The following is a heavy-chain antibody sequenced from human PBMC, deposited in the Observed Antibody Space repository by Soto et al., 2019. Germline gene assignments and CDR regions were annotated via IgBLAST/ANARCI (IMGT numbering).Heavy chain of an antibody. V-gene: IGHV3-66*01. Sequence: PGGSLRLSCAASGFTVSTKYMSWVRQAPGKGLEWVSVIYSGGSTFYADSVRGRFTISRDNSKNTVNLQMNSLRAEDTAVYYCARDPWAADYWGQGTLVRVSS. CDR2: IYSGGST. CDR3: ARDPWAADY. CDR1: GFTVSTKY. D-gene: IGHD3-16*01. J-gene: IGHJ4*02.